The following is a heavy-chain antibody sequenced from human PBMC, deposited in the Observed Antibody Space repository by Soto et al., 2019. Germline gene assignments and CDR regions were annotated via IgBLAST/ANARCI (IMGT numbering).Heavy chain of an antibody. V-gene: IGHV3-23*01. Sequence: GGSLRLSCVASGFIFNDYAMSWVRQAPGKGLEWVSTFSGSGGNIYYAESVKGRLTISRDDSKNTLYLQMNSLRVEDTAVYYCAKDPPWTVGPLAMDVWGQGTTVTVSS. CDR3: AKDPPWTVGPLAMDV. J-gene: IGHJ6*02. CDR2: FSGSGGNI. CDR1: GFIFNDYA. D-gene: IGHD2-2*01.